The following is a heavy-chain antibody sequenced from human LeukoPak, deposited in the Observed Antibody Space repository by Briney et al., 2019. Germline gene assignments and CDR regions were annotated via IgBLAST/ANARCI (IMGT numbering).Heavy chain of an antibody. CDR3: ASRNSGGSPLPLDY. CDR1: GFTFSNYW. V-gene: IGHV3-7*01. Sequence: GGSLRLSCAVSGFTFSNYWMTWVRQTPGKGLEWVASIKQDGSEKYYVDSVKGRFTISRDNAKNSLYLQMNSLRAEETAVYYCASRNSGGSPLPLDYWGQGTLVTVSS. J-gene: IGHJ4*02. CDR2: IKQDGSEK. D-gene: IGHD4-23*01.